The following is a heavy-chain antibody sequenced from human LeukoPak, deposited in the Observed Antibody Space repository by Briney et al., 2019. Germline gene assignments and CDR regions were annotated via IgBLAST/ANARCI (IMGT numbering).Heavy chain of an antibody. CDR1: GFTFSSYS. CDR2: ISSSSITI. CDR3: ARGVKYYYDSSGYLRHFDY. Sequence: GGSLRLSCAASGFTFSSYSMNLVRQAPGNGLEGASYISSSSITIYYADSVKRRFTIPRDNAKNSLYLQMNSLRAEDTAVYYCARGVKYYYDSSGYLRHFDYWGEGTLVTVSS. V-gene: IGHV3-48*04. J-gene: IGHJ4*02. D-gene: IGHD3-22*01.